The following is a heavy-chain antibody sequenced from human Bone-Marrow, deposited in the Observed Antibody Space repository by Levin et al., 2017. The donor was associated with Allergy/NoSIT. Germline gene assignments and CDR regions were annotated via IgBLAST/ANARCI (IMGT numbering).Heavy chain of an antibody. V-gene: IGHV3-23*01. Sequence: PGGSLRLSCAASGFTFSSYAMSWVRQAPGKGLEWVSAISGSGGSTYYADSVKGRFTISRDNSKNTLYLQMNSLRAEDTAVYYCAKLNTPPQGFTPGYYWGQGTLVTVSS. CDR3: AKLNTPPQGFTPGYY. CDR2: ISGSGGST. J-gene: IGHJ4*02. D-gene: IGHD2-15*01. CDR1: GFTFSSYA.